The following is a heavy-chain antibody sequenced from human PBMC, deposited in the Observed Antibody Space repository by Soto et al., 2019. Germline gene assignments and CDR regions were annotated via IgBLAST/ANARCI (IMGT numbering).Heavy chain of an antibody. CDR3: AKDRARITMIVVVTPADY. D-gene: IGHD3-22*01. Sequence: GGSLRLSCAASGFTFSSYGMHWVRQAPGKGLEWVAVISYDGSNKCYADSVKGRFTISRDNSKNTLYLQMNSLRAEDTAVYYCAKDRARITMIVVVTPADYWGQGTLVTVSS. J-gene: IGHJ4*02. CDR1: GFTFSSYG. V-gene: IGHV3-30*18. CDR2: ISYDGSNK.